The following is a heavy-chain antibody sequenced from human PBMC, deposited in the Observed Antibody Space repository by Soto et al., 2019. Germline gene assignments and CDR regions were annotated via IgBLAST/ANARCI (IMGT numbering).Heavy chain of an antibody. J-gene: IGHJ5*02. CDR1: GGSFSGYY. V-gene: IGHV4-34*01. D-gene: IGHD3-22*01. CDR3: ARAYYYDSSGYYYGSRRNWFDP. Sequence: SETLSLTCAVYGGSFSGYYWSWIRQPPGKGLEWIGEINHSGSTNYNPSLKSRVTISVDTSKNQFSLKLSSVTAADTAVYYCARAYYYDSSGYYYGSRRNWFDPWGQGTLVTVSS. CDR2: INHSGST.